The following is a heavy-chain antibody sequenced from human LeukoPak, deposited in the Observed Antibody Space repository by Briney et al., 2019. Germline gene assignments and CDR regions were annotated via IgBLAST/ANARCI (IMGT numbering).Heavy chain of an antibody. V-gene: IGHV4-39*07. Sequence: PSETLSLTCTVSGGSISSGSYYWGWIRQPPGNRLEWIASIYYGGTTQYNPSLKSRATISIDTSNNRFSLRLTSATAADTAVYYCARGRRDPLWGRGTLVTVSS. CDR3: ARGRRDPL. CDR1: GGSISSGSYY. J-gene: IGHJ2*01. D-gene: IGHD5-24*01. CDR2: IYYGGTT.